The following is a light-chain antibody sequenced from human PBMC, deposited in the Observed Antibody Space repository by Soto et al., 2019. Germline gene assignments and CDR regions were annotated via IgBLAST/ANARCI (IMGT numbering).Light chain of an antibody. CDR3: THGYRTPLT. CDR2: AAS. Sequence: DIQMTQSPSSLSASVGDRVTITCRASQSISTYLHWYQQKPGKAPNLLLYAASTLQSGVPSRFRGCGPVTDFTLAISSLQPEDVATYLCTHGYRTPLTFGGGTKVDVK. CDR1: QSISTY. J-gene: IGKJ4*02. V-gene: IGKV1-39*01.